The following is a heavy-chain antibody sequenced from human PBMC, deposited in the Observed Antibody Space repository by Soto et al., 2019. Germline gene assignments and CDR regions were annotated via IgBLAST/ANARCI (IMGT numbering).Heavy chain of an antibody. J-gene: IGHJ4*02. CDR1: GFTFSDYY. D-gene: IGHD3-10*01. V-gene: IGHV3-11*06. Sequence: QVQLVESGGGLVKPGGSLRLSCAASGFTFSDYYMSWIRQAPGKGLEWVSYISSSSSYTNYADSVKGRFTISRDNAKNSLDLQMNSLRAEDTAVYYCARTYYGSGKVDYWGQGTLVTVSS. CDR3: ARTYYGSGKVDY. CDR2: ISSSSSYT.